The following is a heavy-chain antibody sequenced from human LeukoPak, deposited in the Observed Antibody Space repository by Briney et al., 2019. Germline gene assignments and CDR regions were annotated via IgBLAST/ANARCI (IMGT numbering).Heavy chain of an antibody. Sequence: SETLSLTCTVSGYSISSGYYWGWIRQPPGKGLEWIGSIYHSGSTYYNPSLKSRVTISVDTSKNQFSLKLSSVTAADTAVYYCARDGYSGNDGLWGQGTLVTVTS. CDR2: IYHSGST. J-gene: IGHJ4*02. D-gene: IGHD5-12*01. V-gene: IGHV4-38-2*02. CDR1: GYSISSGYY. CDR3: ARDGYSGNDGL.